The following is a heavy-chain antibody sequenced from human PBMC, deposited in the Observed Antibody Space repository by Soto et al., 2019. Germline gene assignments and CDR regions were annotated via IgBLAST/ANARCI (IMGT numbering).Heavy chain of an antibody. D-gene: IGHD3-22*01. CDR3: AVTMTNYYYYGMDV. V-gene: IGHV1-69*12. CDR1: GGTFSSYA. CDR2: IIPIFGTA. Sequence: QVQLVQSGAEVKKPGSSVKVSCKASGGTFSSYAISWVRQAPGQGLEWMGGIIPIFGTADYAQKFQGRVTITAGESTSTADMELRSLRSEDTAVYYCAVTMTNYYYYGMDVWGQGTTVTVSS. J-gene: IGHJ6*02.